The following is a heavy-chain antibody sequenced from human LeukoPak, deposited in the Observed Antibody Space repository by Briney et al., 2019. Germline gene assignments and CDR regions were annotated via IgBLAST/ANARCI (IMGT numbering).Heavy chain of an antibody. CDR1: GFTFSSYA. D-gene: IGHD5-24*01. Sequence: PGGSLRLSGAASGFTFSSYAMSWVRQAPGKGLEWVSAISGSGGSTYYADSVKGRFTISRDNSKNTLYLQMNSLRAEDTAVYYCAKDAMLATITFWFDPWGQGTLVTVSS. CDR3: AKDAMLATITFWFDP. CDR2: ISGSGGST. J-gene: IGHJ5*02. V-gene: IGHV3-23*01.